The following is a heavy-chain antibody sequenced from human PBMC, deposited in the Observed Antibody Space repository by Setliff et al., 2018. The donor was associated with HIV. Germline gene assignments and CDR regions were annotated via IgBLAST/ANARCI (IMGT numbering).Heavy chain of an antibody. V-gene: IGHV1-2*02. CDR2: INPNSGGT. J-gene: IGHJ4*02. CDR1: GYTFSDYY. D-gene: IGHD2-15*01. CDR3: ARVPSRYCSPTTCPFFFDY. Sequence: ASVKVSCKASGYTFSDYYIHWVRQAPGQGLEWMGWINPNSGGTNYAQKFQGTVTMTRDTSINTAYMEMSRLRSDDTAVYYCARVPSRYCSPTTCPFFFDYWGQGTLVTVSS.